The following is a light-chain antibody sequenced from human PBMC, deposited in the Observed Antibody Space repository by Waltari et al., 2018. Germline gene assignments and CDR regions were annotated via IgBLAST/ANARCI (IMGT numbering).Light chain of an antibody. Sequence: QTVVTQEPSFSVSPGGTVTLTCGLSSGSVSINSYASWYQQTPGQAPRKLISTTDPRSSGVPDRFSGSILGNKAALTITGAQADDECDYYCMLYVGSGIWVFGGGTKLTVL. J-gene: IGLJ2*01. V-gene: IGLV8-61*01. CDR1: SGSVSINSY. CDR3: MLYVGSGIWV. CDR2: TTD.